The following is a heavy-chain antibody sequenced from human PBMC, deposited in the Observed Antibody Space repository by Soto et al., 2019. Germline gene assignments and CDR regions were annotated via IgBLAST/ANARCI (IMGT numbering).Heavy chain of an antibody. D-gene: IGHD2-2*01. V-gene: IGHV4-34*01. CDR1: GGSFSGYY. CDR2: INHSGST. CDR3: ARRVVRSNGAFDI. J-gene: IGHJ3*02. Sequence: PSETLSLTCAVYGGSFSGYYWSWIRQPPGKGLEWIGEINHSGSTNYNPSLKSRVTISVDTSKNQFSLKLSSVTAADTAVYYCARRVVRSNGAFDIWGQGTMVTVSS.